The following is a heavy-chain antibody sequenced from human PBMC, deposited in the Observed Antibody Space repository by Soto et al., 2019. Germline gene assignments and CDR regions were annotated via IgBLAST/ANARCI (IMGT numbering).Heavy chain of an antibody. V-gene: IGHV1-18*04. CDR3: AREGITMIVVSYGMDV. CDR1: GYTFTSYG. Sequence: QVQLVQSGAEVKKPGASVKVSCKASGYTFTSYGISWVRQAPGQGLEWMGWISAYNGNTNYAQKLQGRVTMTTDTTTSPAYMALRSLRSDDTAVYYCAREGITMIVVSYGMDVWGQGTTVTVSS. D-gene: IGHD3-22*01. CDR2: ISAYNGNT. J-gene: IGHJ6*02.